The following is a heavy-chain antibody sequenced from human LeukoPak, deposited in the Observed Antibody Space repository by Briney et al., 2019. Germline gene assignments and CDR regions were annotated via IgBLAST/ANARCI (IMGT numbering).Heavy chain of an antibody. CDR3: ARVPRQGQLPEIHFDY. Sequence: SETLSLTCTVSGGSISSYYWSWIRQPAGKGLEWIGYIYYSGSTNYNPSLKSRVTISVDTSKNQFSLKLSSVTAADTAVYYCARVPRQGQLPEIHFDYWGQGTLVTVSP. D-gene: IGHD2-2*01. CDR2: IYYSGST. V-gene: IGHV4-59*01. CDR1: GGSISSYY. J-gene: IGHJ4*02.